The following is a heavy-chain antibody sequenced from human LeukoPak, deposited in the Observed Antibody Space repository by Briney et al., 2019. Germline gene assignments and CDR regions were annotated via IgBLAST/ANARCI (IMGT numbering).Heavy chain of an antibody. CDR3: AKDGGVDSGSYSAFDY. V-gene: IGHV3-30*18. CDR1: GFTFSSYG. CDR2: ISYDGSNK. Sequence: PGGSLRLSFAASGFTFSSYGMHWVRQAPGKGLEWVAVISYDGSNKYYADSVKGRFTISRDNPKNTLYLQMNSLRAEDTAVYYCAKDGGVDSGSYSAFDYWGQGTLVTVSS. D-gene: IGHD1-26*01. J-gene: IGHJ4*02.